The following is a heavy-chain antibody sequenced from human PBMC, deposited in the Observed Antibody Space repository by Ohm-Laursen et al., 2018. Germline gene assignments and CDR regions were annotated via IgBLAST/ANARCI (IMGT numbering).Heavy chain of an antibody. D-gene: IGHD2-2*02. CDR3: ASFHTPDAFDI. J-gene: IGHJ3*02. CDR2: ISSSSSYI. V-gene: IGHV3-21*01. Sequence: GSLRLSCAASGFTFSSYSMNWVRQAPGKGLEWVSSISSSSSYIYYADSVKGRFTISRDNAKNSLYLQMNSLRAEDTAVYYCASFHTPDAFDIWGQGTMVTVSS. CDR1: GFTFSSYS.